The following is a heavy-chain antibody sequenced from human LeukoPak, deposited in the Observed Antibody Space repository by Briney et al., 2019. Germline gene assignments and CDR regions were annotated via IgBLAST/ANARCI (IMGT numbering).Heavy chain of an antibody. CDR2: INPNSGGT. CDR1: GYTFTNYE. D-gene: IGHD6-13*01. V-gene: IGHV1-2*04. J-gene: IGHJ4*02. Sequence: ASVKVSCKASGYTFTNYEINWVRQAPGQGLEWMGWINPNSGGTNYAQKFQGWVTMTRDTSISTAYMELSRLRSDDTAVYYCARDDIAAAGTYDYWGQGTLVTVSS. CDR3: ARDDIAAAGTYDY.